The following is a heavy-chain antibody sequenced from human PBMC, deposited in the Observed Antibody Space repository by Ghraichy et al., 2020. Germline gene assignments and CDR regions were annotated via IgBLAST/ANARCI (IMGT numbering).Heavy chain of an antibody. CDR1: GGSISSYY. J-gene: IGHJ4*02. D-gene: IGHD3-16*01. Sequence: GSLRLSCTVSGGSISSYYWSWIRQPAGKGLEWIGRIYTSGSTNYNPSLKSRVTMSVDTSKNQFSLKLSSVTAADTAVYYCARDYDYVWGSYAANYYFDYWGQGTLVTVSS. CDR2: IYTSGST. V-gene: IGHV4-4*07. CDR3: ARDYDYVWGSYAANYYFDY.